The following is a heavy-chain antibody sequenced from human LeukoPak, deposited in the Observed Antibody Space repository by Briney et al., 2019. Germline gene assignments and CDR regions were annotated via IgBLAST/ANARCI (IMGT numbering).Heavy chain of an antibody. V-gene: IGHV1-18*04. CDR3: ARGGYYNPVDI. CDR1: GYTFTAYY. J-gene: IGHJ3*02. Sequence: ASVKVSCKTSGYTFTAYYTLWVRQAPGQGPEWMGWISAYNGNTNYAQRLQDRVTMTTDTSTSTAYMELRSLRSDDTTVYYCARGGYYNPVDIWGQGTMVTVSS. CDR2: ISAYNGNT. D-gene: IGHD3-10*01.